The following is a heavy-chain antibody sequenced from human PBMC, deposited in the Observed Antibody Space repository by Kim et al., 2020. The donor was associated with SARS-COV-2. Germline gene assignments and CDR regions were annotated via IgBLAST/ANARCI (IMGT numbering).Heavy chain of an antibody. V-gene: IGHV3-23*03. CDR3: AKGGGSSWYYYYYGMDV. J-gene: IGHJ6*02. Sequence: GGSLRLSCAASGFTFSSYAMSWVRQAPGKGLEWVSVIYSGGSSTYYADSVKGRFTISRDNSKNTLYLQMNSLRAEDTAVYYCAKGGGSSWYYYYYGMDVWGQGTTVTVSS. CDR2: IYSGGSST. CDR1: GFTFSSYA. D-gene: IGHD6-13*01.